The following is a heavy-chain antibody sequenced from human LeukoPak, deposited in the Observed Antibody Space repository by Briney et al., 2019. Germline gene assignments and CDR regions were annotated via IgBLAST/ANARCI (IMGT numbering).Heavy chain of an antibody. J-gene: IGHJ4*02. D-gene: IGHD3-3*01. V-gene: IGHV1-46*01. CDR2: INPSGGST. CDR1: GYTFTSHY. Sequence: ASVKVSCKASGYTFTSHYMHWVRQAPGQGLEWMGIINPSGGSTSYAQKFQGRVTMTRDTSTSTVYMELSSLRSEDTAVYYCARDSPYDFWSGYHITPPFDYWGQGTLVTVSS. CDR3: ARDSPYDFWSGYHITPPFDY.